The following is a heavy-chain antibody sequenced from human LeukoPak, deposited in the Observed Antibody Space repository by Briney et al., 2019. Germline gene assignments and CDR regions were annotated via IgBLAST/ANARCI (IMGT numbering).Heavy chain of an antibody. V-gene: IGHV3-7*01. Sequence: GGSLRLSCAASGFTFSSYWMSWVRQAPGKGLEWVANIKEDGSEKDYVDSVSGRFTISRDNARHSLYLQMNSLRAEDTAVYYCARDWMGYCSSNSCYLYYMDVWGKGTTVTVSS. CDR3: ARDWMGYCSSNSCYLYYMDV. CDR1: GFTFSSYW. CDR2: IKEDGSEK. D-gene: IGHD2-2*01. J-gene: IGHJ6*03.